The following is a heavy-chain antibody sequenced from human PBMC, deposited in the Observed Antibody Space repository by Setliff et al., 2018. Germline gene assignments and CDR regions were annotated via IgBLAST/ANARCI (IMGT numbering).Heavy chain of an antibody. J-gene: IGHJ4*02. D-gene: IGHD4-4*01. CDR2: SNHSGNT. Sequence: AETLSLTCAVYGDSFSDYYWSWIRQPPGKGLEWIGESNHSGNTTNHPSLKSRLTMSVDTSKNQFSLKLTSVTAADTALYYCARVPARNSGYYFDYWGQGTLVTVSS. V-gene: IGHV4-34*01. CDR1: GDSFSDYY. CDR3: ARVPARNSGYYFDY.